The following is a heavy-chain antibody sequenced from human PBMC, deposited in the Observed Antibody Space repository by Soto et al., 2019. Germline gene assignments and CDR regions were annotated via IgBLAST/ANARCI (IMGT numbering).Heavy chain of an antibody. Sequence: PSETLSLTCTFSCGSIISSSYYWGWIRQPPGKGLEWIGSIFSSGTTYYNPSLKSRVTISVDTSKNQFSLKLTSVTAADTAVYYCARLPLFRGVIITPDYWGQGTLVTVSS. D-gene: IGHD3-10*01. CDR3: ARLPLFRGVIITPDY. V-gene: IGHV4-39*01. CDR2: IFSSGTT. CDR1: CGSIISSSYY. J-gene: IGHJ4*02.